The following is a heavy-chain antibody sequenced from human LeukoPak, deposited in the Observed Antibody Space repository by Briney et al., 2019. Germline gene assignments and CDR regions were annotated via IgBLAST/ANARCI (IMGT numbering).Heavy chain of an antibody. CDR1: GFTFSSYG. Sequence: GGSLRLSCAASGFTFSSYGMHWVRQAPGKGLEWVAVIWYDGSNKYYADSVKGRFTISRDNSKNTLYLQMNSLRAEDTAVYYCARAGRYSYGFWYYFDYWGQGTLVTVSS. V-gene: IGHV3-33*01. D-gene: IGHD5-18*01. J-gene: IGHJ4*02. CDR3: ARAGRYSYGFWYYFDY. CDR2: IWYDGSNK.